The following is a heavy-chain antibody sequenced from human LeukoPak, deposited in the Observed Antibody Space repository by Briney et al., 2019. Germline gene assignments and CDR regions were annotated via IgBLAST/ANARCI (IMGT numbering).Heavy chain of an antibody. Sequence: GGSLRLSCVASRFTFSTYAMSWVRQAPGKGLEWVSHISGSGYSTYYADSVKGRFTMSRDNFKNTLYLQMNSLRAEDTAVYYCAKVLQMVREVTPFDYWGQGTLVNVSS. J-gene: IGHJ4*02. D-gene: IGHD3-10*01. CDR1: RFTFSTYA. CDR2: ISGSGYST. V-gene: IGHV3-23*01. CDR3: AKVLQMVREVTPFDY.